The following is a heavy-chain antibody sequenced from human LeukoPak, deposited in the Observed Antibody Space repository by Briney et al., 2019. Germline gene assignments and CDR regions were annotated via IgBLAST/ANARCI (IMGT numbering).Heavy chain of an antibody. D-gene: IGHD3-16*01. V-gene: IGHV4-31*03. J-gene: IGHJ4*02. CDR2: IYYSGST. CDR3: AREPFGEEREKSY. CDR1: GGSISSGGYY. Sequence: SETLSLTCTVSGGSISSGGYYWSWIRQHPGKGLEWIGYIYYSGSTYYNPSLKSRVTISVDTSKNQFSLKLSSVTAADTAVYYCAREPFGEEREKSYWGQGTLVTVSS.